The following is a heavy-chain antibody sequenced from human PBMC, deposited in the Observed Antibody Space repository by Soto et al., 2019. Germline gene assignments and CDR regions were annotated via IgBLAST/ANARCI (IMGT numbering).Heavy chain of an antibody. CDR3: AKGGRQWLVTSDFNY. CDR1: GFTVSSNY. CDR2: VSHDGRNT. J-gene: IGHJ4*02. D-gene: IGHD6-19*01. Sequence: GGSLRLSCAASGFTVSSNYMSWVRQAPGRGLEWVAVVSHDGRNTHYADSVKGRFTISRDSSKNTVSLEMTSLRAEDTAVYYCAKGGRQWLVTSDFNYWGQGARVTVSS. V-gene: IGHV3-30*18.